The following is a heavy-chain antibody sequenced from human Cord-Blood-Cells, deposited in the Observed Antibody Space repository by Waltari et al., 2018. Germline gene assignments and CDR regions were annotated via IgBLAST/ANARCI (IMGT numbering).Heavy chain of an antibody. J-gene: IGHJ4*02. CDR3: ARGLKGVSYYFDY. Sequence: QVQLQQWGAGLLKPSETLSLTCAVYGGSFSGYYWSWIRQPPGKGLGWIGEINHSGRTNYNPPLKSRVTISVDTSKNQFSLKLSSVTAADTAVYYCARGLKGVSYYFDYWGQGTLVTVSS. CDR1: GGSFSGYY. CDR2: INHSGRT. D-gene: IGHD1-26*01. V-gene: IGHV4-34*01.